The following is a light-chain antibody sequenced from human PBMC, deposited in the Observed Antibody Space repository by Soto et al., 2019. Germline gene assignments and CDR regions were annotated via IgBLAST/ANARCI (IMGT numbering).Light chain of an antibody. Sequence: EIVLTQSPGTLSLSPGERATLSCRASQSVNSNYLAWYQQKPGLAPRLLIYGASSRATGIPDRFSGSGSGTNVYPTIIRREAEEFVVDYGQHQGSSPPVTFGGGTKLEIK. V-gene: IGKV3-20*01. J-gene: IGKJ2*01. CDR2: GAS. CDR3: QHQGSSPPVT. CDR1: QSVNSNY.